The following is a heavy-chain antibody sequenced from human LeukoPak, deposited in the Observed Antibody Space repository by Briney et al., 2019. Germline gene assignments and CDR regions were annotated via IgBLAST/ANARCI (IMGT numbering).Heavy chain of an antibody. D-gene: IGHD3-22*01. J-gene: IGHJ4*02. Sequence: RSGGSLRLSCAASGFTFSDRFMDWVRQAPGKGLERVGRVRDKPNSYTTEYAASVKGRFVISRDDSKNSLYLQMSSLKIEDTAVYYCAKESTDSSGYWQGPFDYWGQGTLVTVSS. V-gene: IGHV3-72*01. CDR2: VRDKPNSYTT. CDR3: AKESTDSSGYWQGPFDY. CDR1: GFTFSDRF.